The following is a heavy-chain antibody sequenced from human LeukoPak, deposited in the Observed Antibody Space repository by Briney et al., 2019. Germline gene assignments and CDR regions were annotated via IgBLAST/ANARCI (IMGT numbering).Heavy chain of an antibody. CDR2: INPNSGGT. V-gene: IGHV1-2*02. CDR3: ARSTSSNSYEYFEY. Sequence: ASVKVSCKVSGYTFTGYYIHWVRQAPGQGLEWMGWINPNSGGTNYVQKFQGRVSMTRGTSISTAYMELSRLRSDDTAVHYCARSTSSNSYEYFEYWGQGTLVTVSS. CDR1: GYTFTGYY. J-gene: IGHJ1*01. D-gene: IGHD6-13*01.